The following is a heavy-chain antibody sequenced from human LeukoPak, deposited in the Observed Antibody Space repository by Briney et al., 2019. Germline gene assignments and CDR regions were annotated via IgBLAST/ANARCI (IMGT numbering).Heavy chain of an antibody. CDR3: ASILRTVTTFDY. Sequence: VANIKQDGSEKYYVDSVKGRFTISRDNAKNSLYLQMNSLRAEDTAVYYCASILRTVTTFDYWGQGTLVTVSS. CDR2: IKQDGSEK. J-gene: IGHJ4*02. D-gene: IGHD4-17*01. V-gene: IGHV3-7*01.